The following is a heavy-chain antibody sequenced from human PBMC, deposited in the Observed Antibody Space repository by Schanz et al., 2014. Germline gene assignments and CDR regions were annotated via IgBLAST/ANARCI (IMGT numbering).Heavy chain of an antibody. V-gene: IGHV1-18*04. CDR2: ISAYNGNT. J-gene: IGHJ4*02. D-gene: IGHD2-2*01. CDR1: GYTFTSYA. Sequence: QVQLVQSGAEVKKPGASVKVFCKASGYTFTSYAITWVRQAPGQGLEWMGWISAYNGNTNYAQKLQGRVTMTTDTSTSTAYMELRSLRSDDTAVYYCARGGLYCSSTSCQFDYWGQGTLVTVSS. CDR3: ARGGLYCSSTSCQFDY.